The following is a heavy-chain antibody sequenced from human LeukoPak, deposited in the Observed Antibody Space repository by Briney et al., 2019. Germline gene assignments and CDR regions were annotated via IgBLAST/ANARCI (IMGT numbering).Heavy chain of an antibody. D-gene: IGHD3-3*01. CDR2: MNPNSGNT. Sequence: ASVKVSCKASGYTFTSYDINWVRQATGQGLEWMGWMNPNSGNTGYAQKFQRRVTFTRNTSISTAHMELSSLRSEDTAVYYCARGLREDWRAAEGFDYWGQGPLVNGSS. CDR3: ARGLREDWRAAEGFDY. CDR1: GYTFTSYD. J-gene: IGHJ4*02. V-gene: IGHV1-8*01.